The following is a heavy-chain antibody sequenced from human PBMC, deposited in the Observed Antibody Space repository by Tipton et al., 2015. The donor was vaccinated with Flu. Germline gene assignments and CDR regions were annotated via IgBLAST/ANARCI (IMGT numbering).Heavy chain of an antibody. CDR2: VNPNSGGT. Sequence: QSGPEVKKPGASVKVSCKASGYTFTDYFIHWMRQAPGQGLEWLGWVNPNSGGTNYAQKSQGRVTMTRDTSINIAYVELSSLRSDDTAVYYCARSFSQYFGSGSYHDYWGQGTLVTVSS. V-gene: IGHV1-2*02. J-gene: IGHJ4*02. CDR3: ARSFSQYFGSGSYHDY. D-gene: IGHD3-10*01. CDR1: GYTFTDYF.